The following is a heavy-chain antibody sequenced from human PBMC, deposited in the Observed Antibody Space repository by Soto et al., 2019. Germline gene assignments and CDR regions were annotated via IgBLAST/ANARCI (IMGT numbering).Heavy chain of an antibody. D-gene: IGHD4-17*01. CDR1: GFTFSSYA. Sequence: EVQLLESGGGLVQPGGSLRLSCAASGFTFSSYAMSWVRQAPGKGLEWVSAISGSGGSTYYADSVKGRFTISRDNSKNTLYLQMNSLRAEDTAVYYCANPPLLRYHYYYYGMDVWGQGTTVTVSS. V-gene: IGHV3-23*01. J-gene: IGHJ6*02. CDR2: ISGSGGST. CDR3: ANPPLLRYHYYYYGMDV.